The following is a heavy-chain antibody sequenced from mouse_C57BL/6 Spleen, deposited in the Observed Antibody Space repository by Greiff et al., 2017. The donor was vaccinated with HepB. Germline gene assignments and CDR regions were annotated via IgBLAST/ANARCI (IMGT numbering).Heavy chain of an antibody. V-gene: IGHV1-64*01. Sequence: QVQLKQPGAELVKPGASVKLSCKASGYTFTSYWMHWVKQRPGQGLEWIGMIHPNSGSTNYNEKFKSKATLTVDKSSSTAYMQLSSLTSEDSAVYYCARWGDDYDAMDYWGQGTSVTVSS. J-gene: IGHJ4*01. CDR1: GYTFTSYW. CDR2: IHPNSGST. CDR3: ARWGDDYDAMDY.